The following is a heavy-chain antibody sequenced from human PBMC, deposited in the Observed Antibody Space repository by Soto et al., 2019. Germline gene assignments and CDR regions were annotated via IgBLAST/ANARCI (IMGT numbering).Heavy chain of an antibody. V-gene: IGHV4-34*01. CDR2: INHSGST. CDR1: GGSFSGYY. J-gene: IGHJ4*02. D-gene: IGHD3-10*01. Sequence: QVQLQQWGAGLLKPSETLSLTCAVYGGSFSGYYWNWIRQPPGKGLEWIGEINHSGSTNYNPSLKSRVSISVDTSKNHFSLKLSSVTAADTAVYYCARNYGSGSYRTIDYWGQGTLVTVSS. CDR3: ARNYGSGSYRTIDY.